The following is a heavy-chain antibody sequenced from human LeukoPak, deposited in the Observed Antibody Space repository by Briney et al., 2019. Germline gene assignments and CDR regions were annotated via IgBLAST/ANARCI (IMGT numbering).Heavy chain of an antibody. CDR2: INTNTGNP. CDR1: GYTFTSYY. D-gene: IGHD2-2*01. Sequence: ASVKVSCKASGYTFTSYYMHWVRQAPGQGLEWMGWINTNTGNPTYAQGFTGRFVFSLDTSVSTAYLQISSLKAEDTAVYYCARDNHCSSTSCSFDYWGQGTLVTVSS. CDR3: ARDNHCSSTSCSFDY. J-gene: IGHJ4*02. V-gene: IGHV7-4-1*02.